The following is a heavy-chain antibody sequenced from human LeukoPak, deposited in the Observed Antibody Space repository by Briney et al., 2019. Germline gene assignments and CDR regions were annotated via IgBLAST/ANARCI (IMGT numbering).Heavy chain of an antibody. CDR1: GFTFSDHY. CDR2: TRNKANNYNT. J-gene: IGHJ4*02. D-gene: IGHD6-19*01. Sequence: GGSLRLSCAASGFTFSDHYMDWVRQAPGEGLEWVGRTRNKANNYNTEYAASVKGRFTISRDDSKNSLYLQMNSLKTEDTAVYYCTRRSYSSGWYTDNWGQGTLVTVSS. V-gene: IGHV3-72*01. CDR3: TRRSYSSGWYTDN.